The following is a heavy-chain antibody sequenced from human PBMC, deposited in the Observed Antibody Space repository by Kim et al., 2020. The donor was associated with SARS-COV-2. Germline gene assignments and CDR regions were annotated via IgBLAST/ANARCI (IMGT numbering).Heavy chain of an antibody. Sequence: GGSLRLSCAASGLTFSRYAMTWVRQAPGKVLQWVSSISAAADRTYNADSVKGRFTISRDNSKNTLFLQMFSLRDEDTAVYYCASFQDCGGAYHLDYWGRGTLVTVSS. CDR2: ISAAADRT. CDR3: ASFQDCGGAYHLDY. V-gene: IGHV3-23*01. D-gene: IGHD2-21*01. J-gene: IGHJ4*02. CDR1: GLTFSRYA.